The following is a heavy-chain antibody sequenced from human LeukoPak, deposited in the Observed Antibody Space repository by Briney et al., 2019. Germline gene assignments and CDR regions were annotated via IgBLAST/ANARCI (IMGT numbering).Heavy chain of an antibody. Sequence: SETLSLTCAVYGGSFSGYYWSWIRQPPGKGLEWIGEINHSGSTNYNPSLKSRVTISVDTSKNQFSLKLTSVTAADTAVYYCARGFGYSSGWYNYGGQGTLVTVS. V-gene: IGHV4-34*01. D-gene: IGHD6-19*01. CDR1: GGSFSGYY. J-gene: IGHJ4*02. CDR3: ARGFGYSSGWYNY. CDR2: INHSGST.